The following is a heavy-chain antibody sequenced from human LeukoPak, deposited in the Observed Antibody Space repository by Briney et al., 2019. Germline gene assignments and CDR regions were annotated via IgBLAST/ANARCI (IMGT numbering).Heavy chain of an antibody. J-gene: IGHJ4*02. V-gene: IGHV3-23*01. CDR2: ISGSGGST. Sequence: PGGSLRLSCAASGFTFSSYGMSWVRQAPGKGLEWVSAISGSGGSTYYADSVKGRFTISRDNSKNTLYLQMNSLRAEDTAVYYCAKDLGVGGWFRAYFDYWGQGTLVTVSS. D-gene: IGHD6-19*01. CDR1: GFTFSSYG. CDR3: AKDLGVGGWFRAYFDY.